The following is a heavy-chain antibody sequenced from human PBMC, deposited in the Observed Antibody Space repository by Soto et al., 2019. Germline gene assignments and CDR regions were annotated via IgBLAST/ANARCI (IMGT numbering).Heavy chain of an antibody. CDR3: AQDANGTSLAY. CDR2: IITIFGAA. V-gene: IGHV1-69*01. CDR1: GGTISRYT. Sequence: QVQLVQSGAEVKKPGSSVKVSCKASGGTISRYTISWVRQAPGQGLEWMGGIITIFGAAKYAQKFQDRVTVTADESTSTAYMELSSLRSEDTAVYYCAQDANGTSLAYWGQRTLVPVSS. D-gene: IGHD1-1*01. J-gene: IGHJ4*02.